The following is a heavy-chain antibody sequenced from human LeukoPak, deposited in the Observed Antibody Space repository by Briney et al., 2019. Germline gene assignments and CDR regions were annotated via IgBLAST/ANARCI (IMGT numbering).Heavy chain of an antibody. J-gene: IGHJ4*02. CDR1: GGSISSGGYS. V-gene: IGHV4-30-2*01. CDR3: ARAPYYGDFPYYFDY. CDR2: IYHSGST. D-gene: IGHD4-17*01. Sequence: SQTLSLTCAVSGGSISSGGYSWSWIRQPPEKGLEWIGYIYHSGSTYYNPSLKSRVTISVDRSKNQFSLKLSSVTAADTAVYYCARAPYYGDFPYYFDYWGQGTPVTVSS.